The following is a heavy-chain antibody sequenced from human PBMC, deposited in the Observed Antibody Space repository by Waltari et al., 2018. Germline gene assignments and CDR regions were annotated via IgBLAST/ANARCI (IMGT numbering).Heavy chain of an antibody. Sequence: EVQLVESGGGLIQAGGSLRLSCAASGFTVSSPYVAWGRQAPGKGLESVAISYSHGTTSYAAPVKGRFTISRDNSKNTLFLQMSSVRVDDTAMYYCTTRVAISGVPGMPDYWGQGTLVTVSS. V-gene: IGHV3-53*01. CDR3: TTRVAISGVPGMPDY. J-gene: IGHJ4*02. CDR2: SYSHGTT. CDR1: GFTVSSPY. D-gene: IGHD2-15*01.